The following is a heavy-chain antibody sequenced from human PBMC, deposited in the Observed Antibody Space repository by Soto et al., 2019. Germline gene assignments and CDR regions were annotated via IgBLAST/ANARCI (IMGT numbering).Heavy chain of an antibody. CDR1: GGSISSSNW. D-gene: IGHD4-17*01. CDR3: ARDFGYGDPAFDI. J-gene: IGHJ3*02. Sequence: SETLSLTCAVSGGSISSSNWWSWVRQPPGKGLEWIGEIYHSGSTNYNPSLKSRVTISVDKSKNQFSLKLSSVTAADTAVYYCARDFGYGDPAFDIWGQGTMVTVSS. CDR2: IYHSGST. V-gene: IGHV4-4*02.